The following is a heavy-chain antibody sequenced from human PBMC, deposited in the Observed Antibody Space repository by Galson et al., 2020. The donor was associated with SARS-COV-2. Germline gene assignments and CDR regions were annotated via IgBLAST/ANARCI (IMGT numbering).Heavy chain of an antibody. CDR3: ARLGAGQTMVRGVIPYHLDY. Sequence: LGESLKISCAASGFIFSSYWMSWVRQAPGKGLEWVANIKQDGSEKYYVDSVKGRFNISRDNAKNSLYLQMKSLRAEDKAVYYCARLGAGQTMVRGVIPYHLDYWGQGTLVTVSS. CDR1: GFIFSSYW. D-gene: IGHD3-10*01. J-gene: IGHJ4*02. CDR2: IKQDGSEK. V-gene: IGHV3-7*01.